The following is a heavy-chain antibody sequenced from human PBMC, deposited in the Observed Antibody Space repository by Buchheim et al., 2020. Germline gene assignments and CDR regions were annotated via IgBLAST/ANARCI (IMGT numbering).Heavy chain of an antibody. CDR2: ISGSGGGT. CDR1: GFTFSRYA. J-gene: IGHJ4*02. Sequence: EVQLLESGGGLVQPEGSLRLSCAASGFTFSRYAMTWVRQAPGKGLEWVSTISGSGGGTYYADSVKGRFTISRDNSRHTLYLQMNSLRAEDTAVYYCAKGMGYGWYYFDYWGQGTL. CDR3: AKGMGYGWYYFDY. D-gene: IGHD6-19*01. V-gene: IGHV3-23*01.